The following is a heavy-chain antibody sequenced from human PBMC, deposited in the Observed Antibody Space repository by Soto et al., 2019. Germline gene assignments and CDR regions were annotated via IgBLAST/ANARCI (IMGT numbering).Heavy chain of an antibody. V-gene: IGHV4-34*01. Sequence: SETPSLTCAVYGGFLSESYWTWIRQPPGKGLEWIGEINHVGGTNYNPSLKSRVTVSVDTSQNQFSLRLISVTAADTAMYFCVRIRYQLPSSVLWLDPWSQGTPLTVS. J-gene: IGHJ5*02. CDR3: VRIRYQLPSSVLWLDP. CDR2: INHVGGT. D-gene: IGHD3-16*01. CDR1: GGFLSESY.